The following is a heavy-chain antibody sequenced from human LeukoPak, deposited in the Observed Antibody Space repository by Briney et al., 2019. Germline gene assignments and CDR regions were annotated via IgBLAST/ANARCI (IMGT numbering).Heavy chain of an antibody. CDR1: GFTFSSYA. V-gene: IGHV3-23*01. CDR3: AKSSGVWWLPNFDFDY. Sequence: SGGSLRLSCAASGFTFSSYAMSWVRQAPGKGLEWVSAISGSGGSTYYADSVKGRFTISRDNSKNTLYLQMNSLRADDTAVYYCAKSSGVWWLPNFDFDYWGQGTLVTVSS. CDR2: ISGSGGST. D-gene: IGHD5-12*01. J-gene: IGHJ4*02.